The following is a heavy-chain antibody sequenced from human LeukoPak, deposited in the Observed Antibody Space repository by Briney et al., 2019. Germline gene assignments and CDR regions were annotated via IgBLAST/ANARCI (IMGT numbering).Heavy chain of an antibody. CDR2: IWYDGSND. Sequence: QPGMSLRLSCAASKFTFSGYGMHWVRQAPGKGLEWVAVIWYDGSNDYYADSVKGRFTISRDNSKNTLFLQMNSLRAEDTAVYYCVRSGTNYAPDYWGQGTQVTVSS. CDR1: KFTFSGYG. D-gene: IGHD4/OR15-4a*01. CDR3: VRSGTNYAPDY. J-gene: IGHJ4*02. V-gene: IGHV3-33*03.